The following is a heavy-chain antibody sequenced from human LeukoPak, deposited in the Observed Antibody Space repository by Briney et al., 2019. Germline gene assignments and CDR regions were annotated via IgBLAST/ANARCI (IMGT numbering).Heavy chain of an antibody. Sequence: PSETLSLTCTVSGGSITSNTYYWGWIRQSPGRGLEWIGSMYYGGSTYYNPSLKSRVTISVDTSKNQFSLKLSSVTAADTAVYYCASRTWLFPPDDAFDIWGQGTMVTVSS. CDR2: MYYGGST. CDR1: GGSITSNTYY. D-gene: IGHD6-19*01. J-gene: IGHJ3*02. V-gene: IGHV4-39*07. CDR3: ASRTWLFPPDDAFDI.